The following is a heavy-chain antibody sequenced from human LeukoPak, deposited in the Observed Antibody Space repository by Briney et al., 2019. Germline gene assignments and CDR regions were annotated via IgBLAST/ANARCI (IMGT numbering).Heavy chain of an antibody. D-gene: IGHD3-22*01. Sequence: GGSLRLSCAASGFTVSSNYMSWVRQAPGKGLEWVSVIYSGGSTYYADSVKGRFTISRDNSRNTLYFQMNSLRAEDTAVYFCARSYYYDTSGHYDYWGQGTLVTVSS. J-gene: IGHJ4*02. V-gene: IGHV3-53*01. CDR2: IYSGGST. CDR3: ARSYYYDTSGHYDY. CDR1: GFTVSSNY.